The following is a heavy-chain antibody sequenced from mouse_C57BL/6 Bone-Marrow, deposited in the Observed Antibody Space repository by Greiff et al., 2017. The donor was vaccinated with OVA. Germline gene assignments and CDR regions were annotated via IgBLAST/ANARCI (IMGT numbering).Heavy chain of an antibody. J-gene: IGHJ2*01. CDR2: IWWDDDK. CDR3: ARMRAYYSNYVEYYFDD. V-gene: IGHV8-8*01. D-gene: IGHD2-5*01. CDR1: GFSLSTFGMG. Sequence: VKLMESGPGILQPSQTLSLTCSFSGFSLSTFGMGVGWIRQPSGKGLEWLAHIWWDDDKYYNPALKSRLTISKDTSKNQVFLKIANVDTADTATYYCARMRAYYSNYVEYYFDDWGKGTTLTVSS.